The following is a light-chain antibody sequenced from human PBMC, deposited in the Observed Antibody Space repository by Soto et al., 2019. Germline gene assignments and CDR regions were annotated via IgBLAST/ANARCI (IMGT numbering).Light chain of an antibody. J-gene: IGKJ1*01. Sequence: DIQMTHSPSTLSGSVGDRVTITCRSSQTISSWLAWYQQKPGKAPKLLIYKASTLKSGVPSRFSGSGSGTKFTLTIASLQPDDFATYYCQQYETFSGTFGPGTKVDI. V-gene: IGKV1-5*03. CDR1: QTISSW. CDR2: KAS. CDR3: QQYETFSGT.